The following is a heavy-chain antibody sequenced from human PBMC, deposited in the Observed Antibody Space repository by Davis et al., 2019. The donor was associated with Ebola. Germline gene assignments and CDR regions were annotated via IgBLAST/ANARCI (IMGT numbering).Heavy chain of an antibody. J-gene: IGHJ4*02. Sequence: GESLKISCAASGFTISSHSMNWVRQAPGKGLECVSSIGSTTNFIYYADSVKGRFTISRDNAKNSLYLQMNSLRAENTAVYYCARDGSNSYFDYWGQGNLVTVSS. CDR2: IGSTTNFI. CDR1: GFTISSHS. CDR3: ARDGSNSYFDY. V-gene: IGHV3-21*01. D-gene: IGHD6-6*01.